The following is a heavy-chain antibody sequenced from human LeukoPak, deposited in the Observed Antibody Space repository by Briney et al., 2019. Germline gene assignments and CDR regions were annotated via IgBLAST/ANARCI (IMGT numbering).Heavy chain of an antibody. J-gene: IGHJ4*02. CDR1: GFIFSSYW. Sequence: GGSLRLSCAASGFIFSSYWMHWFRQGPGKGLVWVSRISTDGSSTSYADSVKGRFTISRDNAKNTLYLQMDSLRAEDSAVYYCARVQSGTWNGYEYWGQGTLVTVSS. CDR3: ARVQSGTWNGYEY. V-gene: IGHV3-74*01. CDR2: ISTDGSST. D-gene: IGHD3-3*01.